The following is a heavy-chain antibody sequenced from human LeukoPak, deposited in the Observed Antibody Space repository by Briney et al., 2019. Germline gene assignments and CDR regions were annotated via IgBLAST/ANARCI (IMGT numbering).Heavy chain of an antibody. CDR2: IIPIFGTA. CDR3: ARSDYGDFKEFDY. V-gene: IGHV1-69*05. D-gene: IGHD4-17*01. J-gene: IGHJ4*02. Sequence: SVKVSCKASGGTFSSYAISWVRQAPGQGLEWMGRIIPIFGTANYAQKFQGRVTITTDESTSTAYMELSSLRSENTAVYYCARSDYGDFKEFDYWGQGTLVTVSS. CDR1: GGTFSSYA.